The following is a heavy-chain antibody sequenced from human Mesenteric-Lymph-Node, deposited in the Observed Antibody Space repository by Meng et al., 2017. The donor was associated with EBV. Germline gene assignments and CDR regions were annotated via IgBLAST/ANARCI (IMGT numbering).Heavy chain of an antibody. V-gene: IGHV4-34*01. J-gene: IGHJ4*02. Sequence: QVHLQQWGAGLLKPSEPLSLTCAVYGGSFRGYFWTWIRQSPGEGLEWIGEINRSGSSSYNPSLQSRVTMSTDTSKNHFSLRLTSVTAADTAVYYCARGGLVCYGDSCQTFYFEYWSQGTLVTVSS. CDR3: ARGGLVCYGDSCQTFYFEY. CDR2: INRSGSS. D-gene: IGHD4-17*01. CDR1: GGSFRGYF.